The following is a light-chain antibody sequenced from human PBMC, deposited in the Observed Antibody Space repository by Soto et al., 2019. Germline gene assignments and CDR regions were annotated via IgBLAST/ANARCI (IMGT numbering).Light chain of an antibody. CDR2: GAS. Sequence: EIVMTQSPATLSVSPGGRATLSCRASQSSSDTLAWYQQKPGQAPRLLIYGASRRATGFPASFSGSGSGTDFTLTISSLQSEDVAVYYCQQFDNWPWTFGQGTKVEIK. CDR1: QSSSDT. J-gene: IGKJ1*01. V-gene: IGKV3-15*01. CDR3: QQFDNWPWT.